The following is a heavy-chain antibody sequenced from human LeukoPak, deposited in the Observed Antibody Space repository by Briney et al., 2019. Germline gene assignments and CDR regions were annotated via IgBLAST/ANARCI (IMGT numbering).Heavy chain of an antibody. CDR2: INHSGST. CDR3: ASYDYGDYWRAFDI. V-gene: IGHV4-34*01. CDR1: GGSFSGYY. J-gene: IGHJ3*02. D-gene: IGHD4-17*01. Sequence: SETLSLTCAVYGGSFSGYYWSWIRQPPGKGLEWIGEINHSGSTNYNPSLKSRVTISVETSKNQFSLKLSSVTAADTAVYYCASYDYGDYWRAFDIWGQGTMVTVSS.